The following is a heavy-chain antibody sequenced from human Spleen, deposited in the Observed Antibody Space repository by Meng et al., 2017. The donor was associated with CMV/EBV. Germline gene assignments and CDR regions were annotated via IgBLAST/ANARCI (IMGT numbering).Heavy chain of an antibody. CDR2: IYSVVKA. CDR1: GFTVSRNY. V-gene: IGHV3-53*01. Sequence: RGCMRLSWAASGFTVSRNYMSWVRQAPGMGLEWVSVIYSVVKAYYPDSVKGRFTISRDISKNTVYLQMDSRRAEDTAVFYCARDGDHRTYYYGMDVWGQGTTVTVSS. J-gene: IGHJ6*02. D-gene: IGHD7-27*01. CDR3: ARDGDHRTYYYGMDV.